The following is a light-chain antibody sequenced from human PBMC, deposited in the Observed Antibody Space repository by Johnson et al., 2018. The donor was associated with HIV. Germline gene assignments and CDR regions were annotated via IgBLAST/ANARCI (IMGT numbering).Light chain of an antibody. CDR2: ENT. J-gene: IGLJ1*01. CDR1: SSNIGNKY. CDR3: GTWDTSLSAGGV. V-gene: IGLV1-51*02. Sequence: QLVLTQPPSVSAAPGQKVTISCSGSSSNIGNKYVSWYQQLPGTAPKLLIYENTKRPSGIPDRFSGSKSGTSATLGITGLQTGDEADYYCGTWDTSLSAGGVFGSGTKVTVL.